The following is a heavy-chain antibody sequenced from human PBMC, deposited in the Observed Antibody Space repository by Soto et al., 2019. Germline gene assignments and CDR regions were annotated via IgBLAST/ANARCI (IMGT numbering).Heavy chain of an antibody. J-gene: IGHJ4*02. CDR1: GGSMSEYF. V-gene: IGHV4-59*01. D-gene: IGHD3-10*01. CDR2: IYYLGST. Sequence: KTSETLSLTCSVSGGSMSEYFWSWIRQSPGKGLEWIGYIYYLGSTDYNPSLKSRATISVDTSKRQFSLRLTSVTAADTAVYYCARDGYDGSGSPYPAYWGPGTQVTVSS. CDR3: ARDGYDGSGSPYPAY.